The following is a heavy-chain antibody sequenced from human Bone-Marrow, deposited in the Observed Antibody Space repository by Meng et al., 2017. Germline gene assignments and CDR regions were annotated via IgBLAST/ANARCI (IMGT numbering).Heavy chain of an antibody. J-gene: IGHJ4*01. Sequence: GGSLRLSCAASGFQFSGYAMTWVRQAPGKGLEWVSVISGSGNIFYADSAKGRFTISRDNSKNTMYLQMNSLTVEDTAVYYCAKDTESREWPRGYFDSWGQGKLVNGAS. CDR2: ISGSGNI. V-gene: IGHV3-23*01. D-gene: IGHD5-12*01. CDR3: AKDTESREWPRGYFDS. CDR1: GFQFSGYA.